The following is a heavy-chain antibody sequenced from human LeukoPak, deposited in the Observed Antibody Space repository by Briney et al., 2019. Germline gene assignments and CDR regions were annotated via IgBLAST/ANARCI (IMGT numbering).Heavy chain of an antibody. CDR3: ARGGLPIYYYYMDV. CDR2: INPNSGGT. D-gene: IGHD4-11*01. V-gene: IGHV1-2*02. Sequence: ASVKVSCKVSGYTLTELSMHWVRQAPGQGLEWMGWINPNSGGTNYQGRVTMTRDTSISTAYMDLSRLRSDDTAVYFCARGGLPIYYYYMDVWGKGTTVTVSS. J-gene: IGHJ6*03. CDR1: GYTLTELS.